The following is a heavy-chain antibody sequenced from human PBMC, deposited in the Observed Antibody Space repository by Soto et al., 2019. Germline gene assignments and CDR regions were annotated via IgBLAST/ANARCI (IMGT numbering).Heavy chain of an antibody. Sequence: QVQLVESGGGVVQPGRSLRLSCAASGFTFSSYGMHWVRQAPGKGLEWVAVIWYDGSNKYYADSVKGRFTISRDNSKNALYLKMNSLRAEDTAVYYCARDPAMVRGVMWWFDPWGQGTLVTVSS. D-gene: IGHD3-10*01. J-gene: IGHJ5*02. CDR2: IWYDGSNK. CDR3: ARDPAMVRGVMWWFDP. CDR1: GFTFSSYG. V-gene: IGHV3-33*01.